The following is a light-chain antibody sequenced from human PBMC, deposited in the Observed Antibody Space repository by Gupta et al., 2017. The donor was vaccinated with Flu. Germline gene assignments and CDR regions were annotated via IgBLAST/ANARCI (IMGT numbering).Light chain of an antibody. CDR1: ALPKQY. Sequence: LTQPPSVSVSPGQTSRITCSGDALPKQYAYWYQQKPGQAPVLVIYKDSERPAGIPGRFSGSSSGTTVTLTISGVQAEDEAYYYCQSADSSGTYVFGTGTKVTVL. CDR2: KDS. J-gene: IGLJ1*01. CDR3: QSADSSGTYV. V-gene: IGLV3-25*02.